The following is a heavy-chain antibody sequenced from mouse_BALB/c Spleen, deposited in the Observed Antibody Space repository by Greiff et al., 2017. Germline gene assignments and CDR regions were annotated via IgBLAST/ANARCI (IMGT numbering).Heavy chain of an antibody. CDR1: GFTFSSYA. V-gene: IGHV5-9-4*01. Sequence: EVQGVESGGGLVKPGGSLKLSCAASGFTFSSYAMSWVRQSPEKRLEWVAEISSGGSYTYYPDTVTGRFTISRDNAKNTLYLEMSSLRSEDTAMYYCARVGRNYYAMDYWGQGTSVTVSS. J-gene: IGHJ4*01. D-gene: IGHD4-1*01. CDR2: ISSGGSYT. CDR3: ARVGRNYYAMDY.